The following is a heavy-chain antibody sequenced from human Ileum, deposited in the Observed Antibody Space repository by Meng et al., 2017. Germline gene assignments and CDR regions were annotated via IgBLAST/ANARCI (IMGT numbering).Heavy chain of an antibody. V-gene: IGHV4-4*02. J-gene: IGHJ4*02. D-gene: IGHD4-23*01. CDR1: SGSITSDTY. CDR2: ISHSGST. CDR3: ARHGGYYQGF. Sequence: QVQLQESGPGVGKPSGTLSLTCAVSSGSITSDTYWSWVRLPPGKGLEWIGQISHSGSTFYNPSLKSRVTMSVDKSKSQFSLMLTSVTAADTAVYYCARHGGYYQGFWGQGTLVTVSS.